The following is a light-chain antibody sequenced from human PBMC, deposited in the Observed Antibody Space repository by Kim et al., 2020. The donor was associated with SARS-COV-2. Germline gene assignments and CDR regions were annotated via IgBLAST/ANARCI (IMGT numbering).Light chain of an antibody. V-gene: IGKV1-8*01. Sequence: AIRMTQSPSSFSASTGDRVTITCRASQGISSYLAWYQQKPGKAPKLLIYAASTLQSGVPSRFSGSGSGTDFTLTISCLQSEDFATYYCQPYYTYPPTFGQVTKVDIK. CDR2: AAS. J-gene: IGKJ1*01. CDR3: QPYYTYPPT. CDR1: QGISSY.